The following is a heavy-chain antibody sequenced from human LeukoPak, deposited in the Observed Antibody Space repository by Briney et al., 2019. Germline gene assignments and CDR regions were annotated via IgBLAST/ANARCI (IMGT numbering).Heavy chain of an antibody. J-gene: IGHJ4*02. D-gene: IGHD5-24*01. V-gene: IGHV4-59*08. CDR3: ARGAGAGYNLQPFDY. CDR1: GGSISGYY. Sequence: SETLSLTCTVSGGSISGYYWIWIRQPPGKGLEWIAYIHYTGRANYSPSFKSRATISVDTSKNQFSLKLSSVTAADTAVYYCARGAGAGYNLQPFDYWGQGTLVTVSS. CDR2: IHYTGRA.